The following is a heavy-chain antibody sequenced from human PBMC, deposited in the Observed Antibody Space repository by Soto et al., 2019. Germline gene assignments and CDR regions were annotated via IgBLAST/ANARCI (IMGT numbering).Heavy chain of an antibody. CDR1: GFTFSDYA. J-gene: IGHJ4*02. CDR3: AKSLRGAILTVGGPAGY. Sequence: EVQLLESGGGLVQPGGSLRLSCAASGFTFSDYAMSWVRQAPGKGLEWVSTISGSGGSTYYADSAKGRVTISRDNSKNTLSLQMNSLRAEDTAVYYCAKSLRGAILTVGGPAGYWGQGTLVTVSS. CDR2: ISGSGGST. V-gene: IGHV3-23*01. D-gene: IGHD3-9*01.